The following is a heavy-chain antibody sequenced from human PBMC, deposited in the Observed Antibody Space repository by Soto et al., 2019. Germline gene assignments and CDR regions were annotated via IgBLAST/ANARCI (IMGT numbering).Heavy chain of an antibody. D-gene: IGHD3-16*01. CDR3: ARDGNGEYVSYFDL. CDR2: TYYSGST. Sequence: QVQLQESGPGLVKPSHTLSLTCTVSGGSISSGGYYWSWIRQHPGKGLEWIGYTYYSGSTYYNPSLKSRVTISVDTTKKQFSLQLSSMTAADTAVYYWARDGNGEYVSYFDLWGRGTLVTVSS. J-gene: IGHJ2*01. V-gene: IGHV4-31*03. CDR1: GGSISSGGYY.